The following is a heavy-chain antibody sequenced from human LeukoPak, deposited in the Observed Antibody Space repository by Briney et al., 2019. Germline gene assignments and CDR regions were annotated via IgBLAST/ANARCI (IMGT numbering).Heavy chain of an antibody. CDR3: VKTSTEQLGRAFDY. Sequence: GGSLRLSCAASGFTVSSNYMSWVRQAPGKGLEYVSAISSNGGSTYYADSVKGRFTISRDNSKNTLYLQMSSLRAEDTAVYYCVKTSTEQLGRAFDYWGRGTLVTVSS. V-gene: IGHV3-64D*06. J-gene: IGHJ4*02. D-gene: IGHD6-6*01. CDR1: GFTVSSNY. CDR2: ISSNGGST.